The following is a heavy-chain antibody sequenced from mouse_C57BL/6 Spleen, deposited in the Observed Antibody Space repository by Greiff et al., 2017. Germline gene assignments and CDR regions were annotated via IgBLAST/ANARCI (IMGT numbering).Heavy chain of an antibody. V-gene: IGHV1-64*01. Sequence: QVQLQQPGAELVKPGASVKLSCKASGYTFTSYGMHWVKQRPGQGLEWIGMIHPNSGSTNYNEKFKSKATLTVDKSSNTAYMQLSSLTSEVSSVDYFSKEDDGRFAYWGQGTLVTVSA. CDR1: GYTFTSYG. D-gene: IGHD2-3*01. CDR2: IHPNSGST. CDR3: SKEDDGRFAY. J-gene: IGHJ3*01.